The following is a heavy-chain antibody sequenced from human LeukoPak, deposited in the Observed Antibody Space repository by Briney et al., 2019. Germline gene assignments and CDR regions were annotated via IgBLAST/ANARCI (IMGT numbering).Heavy chain of an antibody. Sequence: PRGSLRLSCAASGFTFSSYAMSWVRQAPGKGLEWVSAISGSGGSTYYADSVKGRFTISRDNSKNTLYLQMNSLRAEDTAVYYCAKDRGYGDDNFDYWGQGTLVTVSS. D-gene: IGHD4-17*01. V-gene: IGHV3-23*01. CDR2: ISGSGGST. CDR1: GFTFSSYA. CDR3: AKDRGYGDDNFDY. J-gene: IGHJ4*02.